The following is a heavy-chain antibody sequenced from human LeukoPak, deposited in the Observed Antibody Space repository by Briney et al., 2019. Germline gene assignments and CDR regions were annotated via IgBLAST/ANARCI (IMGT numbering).Heavy chain of an antibody. CDR3: GTYSINNAREFQY. Sequence: PGGSLRLSCAASGFTFDDYAMHWVRQAPGKGLEWVSGISWNSGSIGYADSVKGRFTISRDNSKNTLYLQMNSLRAEDTAVYYCGTYSINNAREFQYWGQGTLVTVPS. CDR1: GFTFDDYA. CDR2: ISWNSGSI. J-gene: IGHJ1*01. D-gene: IGHD4-11*01. V-gene: IGHV3-9*01.